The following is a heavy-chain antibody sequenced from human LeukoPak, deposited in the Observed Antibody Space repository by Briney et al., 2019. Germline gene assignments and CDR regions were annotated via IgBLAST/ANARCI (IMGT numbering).Heavy chain of an antibody. V-gene: IGHV4-34*01. J-gene: IGHJ6*03. CDR2: INHSGST. Sequence: PSETLSLTCTVSGDSISSYYCSWIRQPPGKGLEWIGEINHSGSTNYNPSLKSRVTISVDTSKNQFSLKLSSVTAADTAVYYCARAYGDYYYYYMDVWGKGTTVTISS. CDR1: GDSISSYY. CDR3: ARAYGDYYYYYMDV. D-gene: IGHD4-17*01.